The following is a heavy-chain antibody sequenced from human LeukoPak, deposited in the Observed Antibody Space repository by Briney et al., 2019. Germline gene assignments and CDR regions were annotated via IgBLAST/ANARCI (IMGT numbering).Heavy chain of an antibody. J-gene: IGHJ4*02. Sequence: SETLSLTCTVFGDSVTGYFLNWVRQPPGKGLEWIGHIYKIGTTNYNPSLKSRLTISADTSKNQFSLQLRSVTAADTAVYYCVIGVGWQPDYWSQGALVTVSS. CDR1: GDSVTGYF. V-gene: IGHV4-59*02. D-gene: IGHD2-15*01. CDR2: IYKIGTT. CDR3: VIGVGWQPDY.